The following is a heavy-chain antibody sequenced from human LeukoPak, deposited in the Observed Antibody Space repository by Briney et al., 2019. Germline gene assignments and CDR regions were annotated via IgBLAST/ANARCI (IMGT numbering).Heavy chain of an antibody. J-gene: IGHJ4*02. D-gene: IGHD3-22*01. CDR2: INQDGSEK. CDR3: ATYYYDNTGLI. V-gene: IGHV3-7*01. Sequence: PGGSLGLSCAASGLTLSYYWMSWVRQAPGKGLEWVANINQDGSEKYYVDSVKGRFTISRDNPKNSLYLQMNTLRAEDATVYYCATYYYDNTGLIWGQGTLVTVSS. CDR1: GLTLSYYW.